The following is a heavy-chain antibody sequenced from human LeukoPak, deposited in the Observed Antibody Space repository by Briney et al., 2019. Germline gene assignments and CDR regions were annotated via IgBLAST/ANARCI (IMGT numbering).Heavy chain of an antibody. J-gene: IGHJ6*03. Sequence: ASVKVSCKASGYTFTGYYMHWVRQAPGQGLEWMGWINPNSGGTNYAQKFQGRVTMTRDTSISTAYMELSRLRSDDTAVYYCARDYNDFWSGWLGYYYMDVWGKGTTVTVSS. CDR3: ARDYNDFWSGWLGYYYMDV. D-gene: IGHD3-3*01. CDR2: INPNSGGT. V-gene: IGHV1-2*02. CDR1: GYTFTGYY.